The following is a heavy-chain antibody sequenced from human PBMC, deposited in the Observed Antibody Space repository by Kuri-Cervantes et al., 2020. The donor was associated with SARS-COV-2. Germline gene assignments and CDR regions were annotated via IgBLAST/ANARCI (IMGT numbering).Heavy chain of an antibody. CDR1: GFTLSGYG. CDR3: ARDSETTGYYWYFDL. Sequence: GGSLRLSCAASGFTLSGYGIHWVRQAPGKGLEWVAATSADRTKEYYLDSVKGRFAISRDNSKNTVYLQINSLRADDTAVYYCARDSETTGYYWYFDLWGRGTLVTVSS. CDR2: TSADRTKE. J-gene: IGHJ2*01. D-gene: IGHD3-9*01. V-gene: IGHV3-33*05.